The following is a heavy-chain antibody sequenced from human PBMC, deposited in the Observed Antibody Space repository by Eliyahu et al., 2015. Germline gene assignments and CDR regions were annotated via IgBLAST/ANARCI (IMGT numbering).Heavy chain of an antibody. D-gene: IGHD6-13*01. CDR2: ISSSSSYT. Sequence: QVQLVESGGGXVKPGGSLRLSCAASXFXFSDXXMXXIRQAPGKGLEWVSYISSSSSYTNYADSVKGRFTISRDNAKNSLYLQMNSLRAEDTAVYYCARAGGIAAAKDYWGQGTLVTVSS. CDR1: XFXFSDXX. V-gene: IGHV3-11*06. CDR3: ARAGGIAAAKDY. J-gene: IGHJ4*02.